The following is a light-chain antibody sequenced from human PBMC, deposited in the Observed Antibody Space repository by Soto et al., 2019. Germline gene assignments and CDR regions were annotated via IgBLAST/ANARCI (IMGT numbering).Light chain of an antibody. J-gene: IGKJ2*02. CDR2: ATS. CDR1: QTLSSSN. V-gene: IGKV3-20*01. Sequence: EIVLTQSPGTLSLSPGERATLSCRSGQTLSSSNVAWYQQRPGQAPRLLIYATSSRPAGIPDRFSGSGSGTEFILTIRRLEPEDFAVYYCHHYGTSPRTFGQGTKLEIK. CDR3: HHYGTSPRT.